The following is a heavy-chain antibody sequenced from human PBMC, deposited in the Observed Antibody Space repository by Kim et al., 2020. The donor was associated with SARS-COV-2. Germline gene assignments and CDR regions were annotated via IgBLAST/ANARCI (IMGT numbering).Heavy chain of an antibody. J-gene: IGHJ4*02. D-gene: IGHD2-2*01. CDR3: ARLYCSSTSCHLNLYDSSGYLLFDY. CDR1: GYTFTSYG. CDR2: ISAYNGNT. Sequence: ASVKVSCKASGYTFTSYGISWVRQAPGQGLEWMGWISAYNGNTNYAQKLQGRVTMTTDTSTSTAYMELRSLRSDDTAVYYCARLYCSSTSCHLNLYDSSGYLLFDYWGQGTLVTVSS. V-gene: IGHV1-18*01.